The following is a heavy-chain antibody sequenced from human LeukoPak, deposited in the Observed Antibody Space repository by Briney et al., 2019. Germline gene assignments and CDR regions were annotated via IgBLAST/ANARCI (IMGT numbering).Heavy chain of an antibody. D-gene: IGHD3-22*01. J-gene: IGHJ4*02. CDR2: ISWNSGSI. CDR3: AKDPDYYYDSSGYYVDY. CDR1: GFTFDDYA. V-gene: IGHV3-9*01. Sequence: GGSLRLSCVASGFTFDDYAMRWVRQAPGKGLEWVSGISWNSGSIGYADSVKGRFTISRDNAKKSLYLQMNSLRTEDTAVYYCAKDPDYYYDSSGYYVDYWGQGTLVTVSS.